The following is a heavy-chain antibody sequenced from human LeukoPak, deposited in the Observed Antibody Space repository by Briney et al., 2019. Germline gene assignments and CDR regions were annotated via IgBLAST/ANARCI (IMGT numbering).Heavy chain of an antibody. V-gene: IGHV1-2*02. CDR2: INPNSGAT. D-gene: IGHD1-1*01. CDR3: TRAKRVIFDY. CDR1: GYPXTGYY. Sequence: ASVNVSCKASGYPXTGYYMHWVRQAPGQGLEGMGWINPNSGATLYAQKFQGRVTMTRDTSSNTAYMELSSLRSDDTAVYYCTRAKRVIFDYWGQGTLVTVSS. J-gene: IGHJ4*02.